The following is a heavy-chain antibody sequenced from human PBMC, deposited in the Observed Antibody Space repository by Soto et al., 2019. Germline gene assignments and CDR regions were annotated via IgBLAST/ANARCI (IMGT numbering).Heavy chain of an antibody. CDR1: GGSISSYY. CDR2: IYTSGST. V-gene: IGHV4-4*07. D-gene: IGHD3-10*01. J-gene: IGHJ5*02. CDR3: ARDHYYGSGSGPNWFDP. Sequence: KTSETLSLTCTVSGGSISSYYWSWIRQPAGKGLEWIGRIYTSGSTNYNPSLKSRVTMSVDTSKNQFSLKLSSVTAADTAVYYCARDHYYGSGSGPNWFDPWGQGTLVTVSS.